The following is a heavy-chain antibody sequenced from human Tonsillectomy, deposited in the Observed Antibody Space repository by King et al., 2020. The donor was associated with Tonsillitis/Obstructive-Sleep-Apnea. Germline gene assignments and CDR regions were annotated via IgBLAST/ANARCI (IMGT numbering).Heavy chain of an antibody. CDR2: ISWNSGTI. Sequence: VQLVESGGGVVQPGRSLRLSCAASGFTFDDYAMYWVRQAPGKGLEWVSGISWNSGTIAYSDSVKGRFTISRDNAKNSLYMQMNSLRTEDTALYHCAKDLIIAGSGTSGDAFDIWGQGTMVTASS. J-gene: IGHJ3*02. D-gene: IGHD6-19*01. CDR1: GFTFDDYA. CDR3: AKDLIIAGSGTSGDAFDI. V-gene: IGHV3-9*01.